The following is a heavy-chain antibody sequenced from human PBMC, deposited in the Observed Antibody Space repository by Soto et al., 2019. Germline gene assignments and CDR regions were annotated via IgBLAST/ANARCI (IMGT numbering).Heavy chain of an antibody. CDR2: INPILSMS. D-gene: IGHD3-10*01. V-gene: IGHV1-69*02. Sequence: QVQLVQSGAEVKKPGSSVKVSCKASGDTFSFYTINWVRQAPGLGLEWVGRINPILSMSNNAQKFQGRVTMTANKSTHTAYMELRSLRSEDTAMYFCATSYGSGYRAFDSWGQGALVTVSS. CDR1: GDTFSFYT. J-gene: IGHJ4*02. CDR3: ATSYGSGYRAFDS.